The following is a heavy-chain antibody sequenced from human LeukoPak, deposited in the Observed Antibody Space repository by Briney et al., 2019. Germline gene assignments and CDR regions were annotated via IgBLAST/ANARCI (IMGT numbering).Heavy chain of an antibody. J-gene: IGHJ6*03. CDR2: INHSGST. CDR1: GGSFSGYY. CDR3: ARVGSIAARRRGYYYYYMDV. V-gene: IGHV4-34*01. Sequence: SETLSLTCAVYGGSFSGYYWSWIRQPPGKGLEWIGEINHSGSTNYNPSLKSRVTISVDTSKNQFSLKLSSVTAADTAVYYCARVGSIAARRRGYYYYYMDVWGKGTTVTVSS. D-gene: IGHD6-6*01.